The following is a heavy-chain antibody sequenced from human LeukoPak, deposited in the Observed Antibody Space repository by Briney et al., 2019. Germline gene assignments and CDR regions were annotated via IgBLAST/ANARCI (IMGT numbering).Heavy chain of an antibody. CDR2: ISGSGGST. V-gene: IGHV3-23*01. CDR1: GFTFSSYA. D-gene: IGHD3-9*01. CDR3: AKEYYDILTGGMDV. J-gene: IGHJ6*04. Sequence: PGGSLRLSCAAPGFTFSSYALSWVRQAPGKGLEWVSAISGSGGSTYYAASVKGRFTISRDNSKNTLYLQMNSLRAEDTAVYYCAKEYYDILTGGMDVWGKGTTVTVSS.